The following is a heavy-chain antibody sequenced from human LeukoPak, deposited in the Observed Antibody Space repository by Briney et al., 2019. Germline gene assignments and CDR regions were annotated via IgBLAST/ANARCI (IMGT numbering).Heavy chain of an antibody. CDR1: GYTFTGYY. Sequence: GASVKVSCKASGYTFTGYYMHWVRQAPGQGLEWMGWINPNSGGTNYAQKFQGRVTMTRDTSISTAYMELSRLRSDDTAVYYCALSGAHSGNPPDCWGQGTLVTVSP. CDR3: ALSGAHSGNPPDC. D-gene: IGHD3-10*01. V-gene: IGHV1-2*02. J-gene: IGHJ4*02. CDR2: INPNSGGT.